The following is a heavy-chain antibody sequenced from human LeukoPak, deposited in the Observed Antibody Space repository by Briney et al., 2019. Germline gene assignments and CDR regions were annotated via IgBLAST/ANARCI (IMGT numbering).Heavy chain of an antibody. CDR2: INPSGGST. CDR1: GYTFTSYY. CDR3: VMRDYDSSGYSTADY. Sequence: ASVKVSCKASGYTFTSYYMHWVRQAPGQGLEWMGIINPSGGSTSYAQKFQGRVTMTRDMSTSTVYMELSSLRSEDTAVYYCVMRDYDSSGYSTADYWGQGTLVTVSS. D-gene: IGHD3-22*01. V-gene: IGHV1-46*01. J-gene: IGHJ4*02.